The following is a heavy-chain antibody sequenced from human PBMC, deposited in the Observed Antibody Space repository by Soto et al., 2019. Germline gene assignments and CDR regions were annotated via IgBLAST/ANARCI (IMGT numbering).Heavy chain of an antibody. J-gene: IGHJ3*02. Sequence: ASVKVSCKASGHTFTSYDINWVRQATGQGLEWMGWMNPNSGNTGYAQKFQGRVTMTRNTSISTAYMELSSLRSEDTAVYYCARERYCSGGSCYWDGLTISAFDIWGQGTMITVSS. D-gene: IGHD2-15*01. CDR1: GHTFTSYD. V-gene: IGHV1-8*01. CDR3: ARERYCSGGSCYWDGLTISAFDI. CDR2: MNPNSGNT.